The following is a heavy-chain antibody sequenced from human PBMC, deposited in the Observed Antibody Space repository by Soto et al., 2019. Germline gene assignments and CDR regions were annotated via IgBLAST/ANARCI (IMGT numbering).Heavy chain of an antibody. V-gene: IGHV3-74*01. J-gene: IGHJ5*02. CDR1: GFTFITDY. D-gene: IGHD1-26*01. CDR3: ATVATGSYDGFDP. CDR2: INSDGSRT. Sequence: EVQLVESGGGLGQPGGSLILACAASGFTFITDYMHWFRQAPGKGLVWVSRINSDGSRTNYEGDVKGRFTTFRDNAKNTRFLQLKLLTAADTAVYYCATVATGSYDGFDPWGQGTLVTVSS.